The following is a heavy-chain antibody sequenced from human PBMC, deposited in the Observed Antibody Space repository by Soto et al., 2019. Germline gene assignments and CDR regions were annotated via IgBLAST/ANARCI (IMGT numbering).Heavy chain of an antibody. V-gene: IGHV3-23*01. Sequence: GGSLRLSCAASGFTFNIYAMSWVRQAPGKGLEWVSAISGSGGGTYYADSVEGRFTISRDNSNNTLYLQMSSLRGEDTAVYYCAKDNGSGCDWLRVGDASDIWGQGTMVTVSS. D-gene: IGHD5-12*01. CDR3: AKDNGSGCDWLRVGDASDI. CDR1: GFTFNIYA. J-gene: IGHJ3*02. CDR2: ISGSGGGT.